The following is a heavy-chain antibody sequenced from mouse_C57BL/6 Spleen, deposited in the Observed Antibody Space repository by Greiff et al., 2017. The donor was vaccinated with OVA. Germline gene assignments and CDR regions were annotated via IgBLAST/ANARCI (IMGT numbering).Heavy chain of an antibody. V-gene: IGHV1-59*01. CDR3: ARIYYDYDEEDY. CDR1: GYTFTSYW. D-gene: IGHD2-4*01. J-gene: IGHJ2*01. Sequence: QVQLQQPGAELVRPGTSVKLSCKASGYTFTSYWMHWVKQRPGQGLEWIGVIDPSDSYTNYNQKFKGKATLTVDTSSSTAYMQLSSLTSEDSAVYYCARIYYDYDEEDYWGQGTTLTVSS. CDR2: IDPSDSYT.